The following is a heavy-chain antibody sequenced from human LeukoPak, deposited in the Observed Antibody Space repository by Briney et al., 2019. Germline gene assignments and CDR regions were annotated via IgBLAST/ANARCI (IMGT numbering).Heavy chain of an antibody. Sequence: ASVKVSCKAPGYTFTSHGISWVRQAPGQGLEWMGWISACNGNTNYAQKLQDRVIMTTDTSTSTAYMELMSLRSDDTAVYYCARDGWQLSNWFDPWGQGTLVTVSS. CDR1: GYTFTSHG. CDR2: ISACNGNT. V-gene: IGHV1-18*01. CDR3: ARDGWQLSNWFDP. D-gene: IGHD6-13*01. J-gene: IGHJ5*02.